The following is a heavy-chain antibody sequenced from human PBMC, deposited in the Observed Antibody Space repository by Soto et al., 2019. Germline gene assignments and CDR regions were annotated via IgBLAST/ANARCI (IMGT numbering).Heavy chain of an antibody. V-gene: IGHV3-66*01. CDR2: IYSGGST. Sequence: EVQLVESGGGLVQPGGSLRLSCAASGFTVSSNYMSWVRQAPGKGLEWVSVIYSGGSTYYADSVKGRFTISRDNSKNTLYLQMNSLRAEDTAVYYCARDSCSSTSCPYYYYMDVWGQGTTVTVSS. CDR3: ARDSCSSTSCPYYYYMDV. D-gene: IGHD2-2*01. J-gene: IGHJ6*03. CDR1: GFTVSSNY.